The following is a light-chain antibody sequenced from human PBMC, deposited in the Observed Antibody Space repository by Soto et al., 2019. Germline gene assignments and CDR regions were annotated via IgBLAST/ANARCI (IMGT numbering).Light chain of an antibody. V-gene: IGKV3-20*01. CDR2: GAS. CDR1: QSLTRN. CDR3: QQYGSSPWT. J-gene: IGKJ1*01. Sequence: EIVMTQSPATLSVSPVERATLSCMASQSLTRNLAWYQHKPGQSPRLLIYGASNRATGIPDRFSGSGSGTDFTLTISRLEPEDFAVYYCQQYGSSPWTFGQGTKVDIK.